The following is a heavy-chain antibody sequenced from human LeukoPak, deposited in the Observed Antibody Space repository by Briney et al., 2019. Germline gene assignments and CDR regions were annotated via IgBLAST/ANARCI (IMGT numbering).Heavy chain of an antibody. V-gene: IGHV3-23*01. CDR2: ISGSGGST. CDR1: GGSFSGYY. CDR3: ASDYGDYSWYFDY. D-gene: IGHD4-17*01. Sequence: ETLSLTCAVYGGSFSGYYWSWVRQAPGKGLEWVSGISGSGGSTYYADSVKGRFTISRDNSKNTLYLQMNSLRAEDTAVYYCASDYGDYSWYFDYWGQGTLVTVSS. J-gene: IGHJ4*02.